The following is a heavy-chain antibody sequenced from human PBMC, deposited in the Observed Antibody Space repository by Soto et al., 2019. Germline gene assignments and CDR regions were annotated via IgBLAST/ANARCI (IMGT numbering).Heavy chain of an antibody. D-gene: IGHD3-10*01. CDR1: GFTFNNYA. CDR3: AKGRGGSGSLTPRVDF. CDR2: ISGGGATT. J-gene: IGHJ4*02. V-gene: IGHV3-23*01. Sequence: EVQLLESGGGLVQPGGSLRLSCAASGFTFNNYAMTWVRQAPGNVLEWVSAISGGGATTSYADSVKGRFTVSRDGSKNTLYLQMSSLSAEDTALYECAKGRGGSGSLTPRVDFWGQGTLGTVSA.